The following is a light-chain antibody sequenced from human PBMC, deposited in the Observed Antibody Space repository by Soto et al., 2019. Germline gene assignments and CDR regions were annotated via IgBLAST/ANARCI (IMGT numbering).Light chain of an antibody. V-gene: IGKV1-5*03. Sequence: DIQMTQSPSTLSASVGDRVTITCRASQSTNSWLAWYQQKPGKAPKILIYKVSNLESGVPSRFSGSGSGTEFTLTISSLQPDDFATYYCQQYNTYPGTFGQGTKVEIK. CDR2: KVS. CDR3: QQYNTYPGT. J-gene: IGKJ1*01. CDR1: QSTNSW.